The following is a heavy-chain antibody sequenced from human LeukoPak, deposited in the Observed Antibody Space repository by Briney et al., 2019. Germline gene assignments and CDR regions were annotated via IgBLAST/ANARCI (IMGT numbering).Heavy chain of an antibody. CDR2: IYISGST. V-gene: IGHV4-61*02. CDR3: ARDVLSHSYYYMDV. J-gene: IGHJ6*03. Sequence: SETLSLTCTVSGGSLSSGLYYWSWIRQTAVKGLQWIGRIYISGSTNYSPSLKSRVTISLDTSNNQFSLNLSSVTAADTAVYYCARDVLSHSYYYMDVWGKGTTVTVSS. D-gene: IGHD5/OR15-5a*01. CDR1: GGSLSSGLYY.